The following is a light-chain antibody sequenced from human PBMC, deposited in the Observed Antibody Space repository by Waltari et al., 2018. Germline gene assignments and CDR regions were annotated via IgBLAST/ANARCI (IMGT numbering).Light chain of an antibody. V-gene: IGLV3-25*03. CDR3: QSADGSGTYVV. CDR1: ALPRQY. Sequence: SYELTQPPSVSVSTGQTARITCPGDALPRQYAYWYQQRPGQAPMLMIYQDTQRPSEIPERFAGSSSGTTVTLTISEVQAEDEADYYCQSADGSGTYVVVGVGTKLTVL. J-gene: IGLJ2*01. CDR2: QDT.